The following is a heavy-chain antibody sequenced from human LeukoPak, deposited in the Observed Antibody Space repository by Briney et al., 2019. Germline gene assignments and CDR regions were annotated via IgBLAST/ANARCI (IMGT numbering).Heavy chain of an antibody. V-gene: IGHV3-21*01. D-gene: IGHD4-23*01. J-gene: IGHJ4*02. CDR1: GFTFSSYS. Sequence: GGSLRLSCAASGFTFSSYSMNWVRQAPGKGLEWVSSIGSSSSYIYYADSVKGRFSVSRDNAKNSLYLQMNSLRAEDTAVYYCARGATVRTPPLDYWGQGTRVTVSS. CDR3: ARGATVRTPPLDY. CDR2: IGSSSSYI.